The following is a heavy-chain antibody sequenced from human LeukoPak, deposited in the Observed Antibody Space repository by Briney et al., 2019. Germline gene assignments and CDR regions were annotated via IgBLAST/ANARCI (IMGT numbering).Heavy chain of an antibody. J-gene: IGHJ4*02. D-gene: IGHD3-10*01. CDR1: GFTFSSYW. V-gene: IGHV3-7*01. CDR3: ARDPYGSGSYWNY. CDR2: IKQDGTET. Sequence: PGGSLRLSCAASGFTFSSYWMNWVRQAPGKGPEWVANIKQDGTETYYVDSVKGRFTISRDNAKNSLYLQMNSLRAEDTAVYYCARDPYGSGSYWNYWGQGTLVTVSS.